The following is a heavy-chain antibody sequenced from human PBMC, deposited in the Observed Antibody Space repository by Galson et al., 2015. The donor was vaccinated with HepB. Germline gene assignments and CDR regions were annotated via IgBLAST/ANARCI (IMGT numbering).Heavy chain of an antibody. D-gene: IGHD3-22*01. CDR3: AKDRSYDSSGSQNY. V-gene: IGHV3-30*18. Sequence: SLRLSCAASGFTFSSYGMHWVRQAPGKGLEWVAVISYDGSNKYYADSVKGRFTISRDNSKNTLYLQMNSLRAEDTAVYYCAKDRSYDSSGSQNYWGQGTLVAVSS. CDR2: ISYDGSNK. J-gene: IGHJ4*02. CDR1: GFTFSSYG.